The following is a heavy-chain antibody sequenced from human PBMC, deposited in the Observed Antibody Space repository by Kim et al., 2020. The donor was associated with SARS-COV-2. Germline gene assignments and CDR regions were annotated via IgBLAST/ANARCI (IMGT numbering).Heavy chain of an antibody. Sequence: SLKSRVTISVDTSKNQFSLKLSSVTAADTAVYYCARFGVVPAAMPYVFDYWGQGTLVTVSS. J-gene: IGHJ4*02. V-gene: IGHV4-31*02. D-gene: IGHD2-2*01. CDR3: ARFGVVPAAMPYVFDY.